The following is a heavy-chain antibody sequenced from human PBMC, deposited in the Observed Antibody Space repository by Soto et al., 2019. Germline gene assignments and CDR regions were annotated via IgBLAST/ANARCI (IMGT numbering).Heavy chain of an antibody. CDR1: GYTFSRYA. V-gene: IGHV1-3*01. CDR3: AREIGDFWSGADFDY. D-gene: IGHD3-3*01. J-gene: IGHJ4*02. Sequence: GASVKVSCKASGYTFSRYAMHWVRQAPGQRLEWMGWINAGNGNTKYSQKFQGRVTITRDTSASTAYMELSSLRSEDTAVYYCAREIGDFWSGADFDYWGQGTLVTVSS. CDR2: INAGNGNT.